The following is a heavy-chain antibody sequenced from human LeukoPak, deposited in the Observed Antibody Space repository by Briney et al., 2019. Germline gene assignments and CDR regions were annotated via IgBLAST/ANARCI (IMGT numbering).Heavy chain of an antibody. Sequence: SETLSLTCTVSGGSISSGSYYWGWIRQPPGKGLEWIGSIYYSGSTYYNPSLKSRVTISVDTSKNQFSLKLSSVTAADTAVYYCARRGPMSYDILAYYFDYWGQGTLVTVSS. CDR3: ARRGPMSYDILAYYFDY. J-gene: IGHJ4*02. CDR2: IYYSGST. V-gene: IGHV4-39*01. D-gene: IGHD3-9*01. CDR1: GGSISSGSYY.